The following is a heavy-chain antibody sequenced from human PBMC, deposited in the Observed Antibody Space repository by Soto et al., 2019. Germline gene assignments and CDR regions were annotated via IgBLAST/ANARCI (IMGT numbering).Heavy chain of an antibody. J-gene: IGHJ4*02. V-gene: IGHV3-23*01. Sequence: EVQLLESGGGLVQPGGSLRLSCAASGFTFSNCAMSWLRQPPGKGLEWVSAISGSGDRTYYADSVKGRFTISRDNSKNTLYLQMNSLRAEDSAVYYCVKERSGHSYADSWGQGTLVTVSS. CDR3: VKERSGHSYADS. CDR1: GFTFSNCA. D-gene: IGHD5-18*01. CDR2: ISGSGDRT.